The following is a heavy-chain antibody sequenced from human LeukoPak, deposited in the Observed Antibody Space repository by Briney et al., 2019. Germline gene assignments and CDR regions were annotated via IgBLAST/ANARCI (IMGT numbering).Heavy chain of an antibody. CDR3: ARELKAITYYYDSSSLGAFDY. J-gene: IGHJ4*02. D-gene: IGHD3-22*01. CDR2: TYTSGST. Sequence: QPSETLSLTCTVSGGSISSGSYYWSWIRQPAGKGLEWIGRTYTSGSTNYNPSLKSRVTISVDTSKNQFSLKLSSVTAADTAVYYCARELKAITYYYDSSSLGAFDYWGQGTLVTVSS. CDR1: GGSISSGSYY. V-gene: IGHV4-61*02.